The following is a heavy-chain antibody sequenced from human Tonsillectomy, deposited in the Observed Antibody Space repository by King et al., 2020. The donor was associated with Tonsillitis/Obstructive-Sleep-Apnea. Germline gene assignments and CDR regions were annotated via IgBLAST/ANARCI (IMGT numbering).Heavy chain of an antibody. CDR1: GGSISSYY. CDR2: IYYSGST. J-gene: IGHJ3*02. V-gene: IGHV4-59*01. D-gene: IGHD2-8*01. Sequence: QLQESGPGLVKPSETLSLTCTVSGGSISSYYWSWIRQPPGKGLEWIGSIYYSGSTNYNSSLKSRVTISVDTSKNQFSLNLSSVTAADTAVYYCARDMVLEAGGDAFDIWGQGTMVTVSS. CDR3: ARDMVLEAGGDAFDI.